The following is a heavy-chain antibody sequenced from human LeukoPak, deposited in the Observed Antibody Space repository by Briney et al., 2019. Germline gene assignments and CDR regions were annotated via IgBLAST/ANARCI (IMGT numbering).Heavy chain of an antibody. D-gene: IGHD6-19*01. CDR1: GYTFTSYA. V-gene: IGHV1-3*01. CDR3: ASAHSSGWFEYFQH. J-gene: IGHJ1*01. Sequence: ASVKVSCKASGYTFTSYAMHWVRQAPGQRLEWMGWINAGNGNTKYSQKFQGRVTITRDTSASTAYMELSSLRPEDTAVYYCASAHSSGWFEYFQHWGQGTLVTVSS. CDR2: INAGNGNT.